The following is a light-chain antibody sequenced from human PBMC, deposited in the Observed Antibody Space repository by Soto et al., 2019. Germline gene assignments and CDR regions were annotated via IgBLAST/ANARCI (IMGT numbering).Light chain of an antibody. V-gene: IGLV2-14*01. J-gene: IGLJ1*01. Sequence: GLTQPAAVSRCPCQSITTSCNRTSCVVGDYNYVSWYQQHPGKASTLMIYSVTIRPSGVSNRFAGSTSGNTASLTISGLQAEDEADYYCSSYSSYTPYVFGSGTNVTV. CDR2: SVT. CDR3: SSYSSYTPYV. CDR1: SCVVGDYNY.